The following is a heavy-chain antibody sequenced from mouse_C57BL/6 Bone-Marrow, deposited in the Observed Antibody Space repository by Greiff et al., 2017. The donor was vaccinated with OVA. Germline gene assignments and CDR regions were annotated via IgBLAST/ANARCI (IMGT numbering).Heavy chain of an antibody. Sequence: QVQLQQPGAELVKPGASVKLSCKASGYTFTSYWMQWVKQRPGQGLEWIGEIYPSDSYTNYNQKFKGKATLTVDTSSSTAYMQLSSLTSEDSAVYYCAHSSSYGYFDVWGTGPTVTVSS. CDR1: GYTFTSYW. CDR2: IYPSDSYT. J-gene: IGHJ1*03. V-gene: IGHV1-50*01. CDR3: AHSSSYGYFDV. D-gene: IGHD1-1*01.